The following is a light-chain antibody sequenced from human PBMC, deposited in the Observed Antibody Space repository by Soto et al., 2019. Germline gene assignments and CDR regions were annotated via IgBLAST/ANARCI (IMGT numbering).Light chain of an antibody. Sequence: QSALTQPRSVSGSPGQSVTISCTGTSSDVGGYNYVSWYQQHPGKAPKLMIYDVSKRPSGVSNRFSGSKSGNTASLTISGLQAEDEADYYCSSYTSSSTLDVFGTGTKLTVL. CDR3: SSYTSSSTLDV. J-gene: IGLJ1*01. CDR2: DVS. V-gene: IGLV2-14*01. CDR1: SSDVGGYNY.